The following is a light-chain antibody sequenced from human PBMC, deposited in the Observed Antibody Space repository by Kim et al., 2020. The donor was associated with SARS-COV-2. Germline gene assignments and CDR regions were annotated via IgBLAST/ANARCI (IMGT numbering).Light chain of an antibody. V-gene: IGKV1-39*01. CDR2: AAS. CDR1: QSISSY. J-gene: IGKJ4*01. Sequence: DIQMTQSPSSLSASVGDRVTITCRASQSISSYLNWYQQKRGKAPKLLIYAASSLQSGVPSRFSGSGSGTDFTLTISSLQPEDFATYYCQQSYSTPRTFGGGTKVDIK. CDR3: QQSYSTPRT.